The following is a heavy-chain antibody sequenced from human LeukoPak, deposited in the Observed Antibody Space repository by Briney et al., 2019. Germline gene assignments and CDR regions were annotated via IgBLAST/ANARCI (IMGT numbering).Heavy chain of an antibody. D-gene: IGHD2-21*02. J-gene: IGHJ6*02. CDR2: INSDGSST. Sequence: GGSLRLSCAASGFTFSSYAMSWVRQAPGKGLVWVSRINSDGSSTSYADSVKGRFTISRDNAKNTLYLQMNSLRAEDTAVYYCARGVERIVVVTARDYDYYGMDVWGQGTTVTVSS. V-gene: IGHV3-74*01. CDR1: GFTFSSYA. CDR3: ARGVERIVVVTARDYDYYGMDV.